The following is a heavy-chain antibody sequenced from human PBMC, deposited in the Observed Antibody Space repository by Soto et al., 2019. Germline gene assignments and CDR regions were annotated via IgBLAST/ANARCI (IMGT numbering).Heavy chain of an antibody. CDR1: GDSITSGDYY. CDR2: IYYSGST. V-gene: IGHV4-30-4*02. J-gene: IGHJ4*02. Sequence: SETLSLTCTVSGDSITSGDYYWTWIRQPPGKGLEWIGYIYYSGSTDYTPSLKSRVTISLDTSKNQFSLKLSSVTEADTAVYYCAREPPGDYVWGIYRRPPLGYFDDWGQGTLVTV. CDR3: AREPPGDYVWGIYRRPPLGYFDD. D-gene: IGHD3-16*02.